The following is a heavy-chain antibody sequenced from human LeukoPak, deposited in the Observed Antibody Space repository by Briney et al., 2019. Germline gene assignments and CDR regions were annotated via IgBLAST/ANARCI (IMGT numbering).Heavy chain of an antibody. J-gene: IGHJ6*02. D-gene: IGHD1-26*01. V-gene: IGHV3-30*18. CDR2: ISSDGHKK. CDR1: GFTFRIYG. Sequence: GGSLRLSCAASGFTFRIYGMHWVRQAPGKGLEWVAVISSDGHKKYYADSVKGRFTISRDNSKNTVHLEMDSLRAEDTAVYYCAKREQSFQNGMDVWGQGTTVTVSS. CDR3: AKREQSFQNGMDV.